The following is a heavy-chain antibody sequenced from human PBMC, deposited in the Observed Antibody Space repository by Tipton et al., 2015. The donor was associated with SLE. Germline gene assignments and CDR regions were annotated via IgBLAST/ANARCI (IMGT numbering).Heavy chain of an antibody. CDR1: GGSFSGYY. Sequence: LRLSCAVYGGSFSGYYWSWIRQPPGKGLEWTGYIYYSGSTNYNPSLKSRVTISVDTSKNQFSLKLSSVTAADTAVYYCARVRSWEIDYWGQGTLVTVSS. CDR2: IYYSGST. V-gene: IGHV4-59*12. CDR3: ARVRSWEIDY. J-gene: IGHJ4*02. D-gene: IGHD1-26*01.